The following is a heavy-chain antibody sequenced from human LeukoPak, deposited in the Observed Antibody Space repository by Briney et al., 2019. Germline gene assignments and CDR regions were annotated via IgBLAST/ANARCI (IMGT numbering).Heavy chain of an antibody. D-gene: IGHD3-16*02. Sequence: ASVKVSCKASGYMFSTYAMNWVRQAPGQGLEWMGWIHPSTGNPAYAQGFTGRFVFSLDTSVSTTYLQISSLKAEDTAVYFCARAFQSLGGLSLPDYWGQGTLVTVSS. J-gene: IGHJ4*02. CDR3: ARAFQSLGGLSLPDY. CDR1: GYMFSTYA. V-gene: IGHV7-4-1*02. CDR2: IHPSTGNP.